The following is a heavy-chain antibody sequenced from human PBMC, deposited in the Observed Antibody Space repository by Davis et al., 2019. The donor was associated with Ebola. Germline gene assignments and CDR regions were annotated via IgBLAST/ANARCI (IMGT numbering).Heavy chain of an antibody. Sequence: GESLKISCAASGFTFSSYSMNWVRQAPGKGLEWVSSISSSSSYIYYADSVKGRFTISRDNAKNSLYLQMNSLRAEDTAVYYCAFGHDYGDYPDYWGQGILVTVSS. CDR3: AFGHDYGDYPDY. CDR2: ISSSSSYI. J-gene: IGHJ4*02. CDR1: GFTFSSYS. D-gene: IGHD4-17*01. V-gene: IGHV3-21*01.